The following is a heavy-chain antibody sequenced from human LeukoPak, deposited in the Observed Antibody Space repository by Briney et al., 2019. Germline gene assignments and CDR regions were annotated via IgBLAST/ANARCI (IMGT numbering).Heavy chain of an antibody. CDR3: ARTGSGYSSSWYVNY. D-gene: IGHD6-13*01. CDR2: IYSGGST. V-gene: IGHV3-66*01. CDR1: GFTVSSNY. J-gene: IGHJ4*02. Sequence: GGSLRLSCAASGFTVSSNYMSWVRQAPGKGLEWVSVIYSGGSTYYADSVKGRFTISRDNSKNTLYLQMNSLRAEDTAVYYCARTGSGYSSSWYVNYWGQGTLVTVSS.